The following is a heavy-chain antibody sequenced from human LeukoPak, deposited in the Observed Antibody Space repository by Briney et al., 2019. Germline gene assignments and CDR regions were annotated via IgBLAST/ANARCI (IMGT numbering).Heavy chain of an antibody. D-gene: IGHD1-7*01. CDR3: ARDSPAYNWNYGIFDC. CDR2: IWYDGSNK. J-gene: IGHJ4*02. Sequence: GGSLILSCAASGFTFSSYGMHWVRQSPGKGLEWVAVIWYDGSNKYYADSVKGRFTISRDNSKNTLYLQMNSLRVEDTAVYYCARDSPAYNWNYGIFDCWGQGTLVTVSS. CDR1: GFTFSSYG. V-gene: IGHV3-33*01.